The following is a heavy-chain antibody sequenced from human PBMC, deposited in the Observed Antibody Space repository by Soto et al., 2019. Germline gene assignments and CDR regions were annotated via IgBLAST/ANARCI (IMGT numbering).Heavy chain of an antibody. CDR2: ISSSSSYI. D-gene: IGHD3-10*01. J-gene: IGHJ6*02. V-gene: IGHV3-21*01. CDR3: ARATYYYGSGSFPYYYYYYGMDV. Sequence: GGSLRLSCAASGFTFSSYSMNWVRQAQGEGLEWVSSISSSSSYIYYADSVKGRFTISRDNAKNSLYLQMNSLRAEDTAVYYCARATYYYGSGSFPYYYYYYGMDVWGQGTTVTVSS. CDR1: GFTFSSYS.